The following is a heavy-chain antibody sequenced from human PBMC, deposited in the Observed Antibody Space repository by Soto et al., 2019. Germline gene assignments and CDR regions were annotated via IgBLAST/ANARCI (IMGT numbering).Heavy chain of an antibody. CDR1: GGSISSSNW. CDR2: IYHSGST. V-gene: IGHV4-4*02. J-gene: IGHJ6*02. D-gene: IGHD2-2*01. CDR3: ARVVGGYYHGMVV. Sequence: QVQLQESGPGLVKPSGTLTLTCADSGGSISSSNWWSWVRQPPGKGLEWIGEIYHSGSTNYNPSLKSRVTISVDQPKNQFSLKLSSATAADTAVYYCARVVGGYYHGMVVWGQGTTVSVSS.